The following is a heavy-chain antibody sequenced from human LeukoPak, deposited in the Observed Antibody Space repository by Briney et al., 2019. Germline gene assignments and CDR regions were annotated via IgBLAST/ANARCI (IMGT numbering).Heavy chain of an antibody. CDR2: IYYSGST. CDR3: ARIMGNYDILTGHYYYYYYMDV. D-gene: IGHD3-9*01. V-gene: IGHV4-39*07. J-gene: IGHJ6*03. Sequence: SETLSLTCTVSGGSISSSSYYWGWIRQPPGKGLEWIGSIYYSGSTYYNPSLKSRVTISVDTSKNQFSLKLSSVTAADTAVYYCARIMGNYDILTGHYYYYYYMDVWGKGTTVTVSS. CDR1: GGSISSSSYY.